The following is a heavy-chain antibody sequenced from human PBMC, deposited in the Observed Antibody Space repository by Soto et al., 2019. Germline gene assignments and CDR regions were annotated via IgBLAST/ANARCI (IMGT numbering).Heavy chain of an antibody. CDR2: INTYKGNI. D-gene: IGHD1-26*01. Sequence: QVQLVQSGAEVKKPGASVRVSCKSSGYTFTDYGITWVRQAPGQGLEWMGWINTYKGNINYAQRLQGRVTMTTDTSTSTAYMELRSLTSDDTAVYYCARERGGYTRFDYWGQGALVTVSS. J-gene: IGHJ4*02. CDR3: ARERGGYTRFDY. V-gene: IGHV1-18*01. CDR1: GYTFTDYG.